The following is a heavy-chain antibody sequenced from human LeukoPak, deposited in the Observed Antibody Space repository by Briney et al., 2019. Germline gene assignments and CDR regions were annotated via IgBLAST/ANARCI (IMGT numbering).Heavy chain of an antibody. CDR3: ARVGLRYFDWGPSYYYYGMDV. J-gene: IGHJ6*04. Sequence: GGSLRLSCAASGFTVSSNYMTWVRQAPGKGLEWVSLIYSSGSTYYADSVKGRFTISRDNAKNSLYLQMNSLRAEDTAVYYRARVGLRYFDWGPSYYYYGMDVWGKGTTVTVSS. CDR2: IYSSGST. D-gene: IGHD3-9*01. V-gene: IGHV3-66*01. CDR1: GFTVSSNY.